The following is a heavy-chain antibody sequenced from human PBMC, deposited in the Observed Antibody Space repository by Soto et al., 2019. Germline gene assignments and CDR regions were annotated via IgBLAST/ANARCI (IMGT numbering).Heavy chain of an antibody. CDR2: INPSGGST. J-gene: IGHJ4*02. Sequence: GASVKVSCKASGYTFTSYYMHRVRQAPGQGLEWMGIINPSGGSTSYAQKFQGRVTMTRDTSISTAYMELSRLRSDDTAVYYCARGGHVVVVTAALDYWGQGTLVTVSS. V-gene: IGHV1-46*01. CDR1: GYTFTSYY. D-gene: IGHD2-21*02. CDR3: ARGGHVVVVTAALDY.